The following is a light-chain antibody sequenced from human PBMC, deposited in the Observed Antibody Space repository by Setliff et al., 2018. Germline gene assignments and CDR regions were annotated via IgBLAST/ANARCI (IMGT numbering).Light chain of an antibody. V-gene: IGLV1-44*01. Sequence: QSALTQPPSLSGTSGQTVTISCSGDRSSIGTNSVNWYQHLPGAAPKRLIHSSTQRASGVPDRFSASSSGTAASLTISGLQAEDEADYYCLSYTSKTTHALFGGGTKVTVL. CDR3: LSYTSKTTHAL. CDR2: SST. CDR1: RSSIGTNS. J-gene: IGLJ2*01.